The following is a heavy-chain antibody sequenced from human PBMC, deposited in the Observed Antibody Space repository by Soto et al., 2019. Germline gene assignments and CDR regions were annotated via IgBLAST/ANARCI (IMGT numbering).Heavy chain of an antibody. D-gene: IGHD6-6*01. CDR1: GFTFSSYA. J-gene: IGHJ6*02. CDR3: AKTSEYSSWDGHYYYYGMDV. Sequence: GGSLRLSCAASGFTFSSYAMSWVRQAPGKGLEWVSAISGSGGSTYYADSVKGRFTISRDNSKNTLYLQMNSLRAEDTAVYYCAKTSEYSSWDGHYYYYGMDVWGQGTTVTVSS. CDR2: ISGSGGST. V-gene: IGHV3-23*01.